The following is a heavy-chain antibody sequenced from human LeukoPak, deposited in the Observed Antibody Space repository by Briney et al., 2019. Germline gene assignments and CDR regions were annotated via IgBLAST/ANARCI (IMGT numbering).Heavy chain of an antibody. CDR3: AKLVYSLDGSGHNWFDP. J-gene: IGHJ5*02. CDR2: IHTSGST. CDR1: GDGISDIY. V-gene: IGHV4-4*08. Sequence: SETLSLTCAVSGDGISDIYWSWIRQPPGKGLEWIGFIHTSGSTYYIPSLKSRVNMSVDTSKNQFSLKLSSVTAADTAVYYCAKLVYSLDGSGHNWFDPWGQGALVTVSS. D-gene: IGHD2-15*01.